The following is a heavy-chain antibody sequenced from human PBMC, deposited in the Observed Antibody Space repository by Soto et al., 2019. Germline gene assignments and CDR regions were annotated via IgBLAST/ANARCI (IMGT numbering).Heavy chain of an antibody. CDR3: ARDGPRPYYSYGMDV. CDR1: GYTFSMSG. CDR2: ISGYNGNT. V-gene: IGHV1-18*01. Sequence: QVQLVQSGAEVKKPGASVKVSCKSSGYTFSMSGISWVRQAPGQGLEWMGWISGYNGNTNYEQKFQDRVTMTTDTPTNTAYMELRSLRSADTAVYYCARDGPRPYYSYGMDVWGQGTTVTVSS. J-gene: IGHJ6*02.